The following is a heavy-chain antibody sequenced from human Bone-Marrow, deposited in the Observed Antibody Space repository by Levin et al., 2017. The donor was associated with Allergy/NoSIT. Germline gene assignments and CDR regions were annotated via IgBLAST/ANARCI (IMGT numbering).Heavy chain of an antibody. Sequence: GSLRLSCTVSGGSISSYYWSWIRQPPGKGLEWIGYIYYSGSTNYNPSLKSRVTISVDTSKNQFSLKLSSVTAADTAVYYCARQLYYYDSSGYYYLHYFDYWGQGTLVTVSS. J-gene: IGHJ4*02. CDR1: GGSISSYY. V-gene: IGHV4-59*08. CDR2: IYYSGST. D-gene: IGHD3-22*01. CDR3: ARQLYYYDSSGYYYLHYFDY.